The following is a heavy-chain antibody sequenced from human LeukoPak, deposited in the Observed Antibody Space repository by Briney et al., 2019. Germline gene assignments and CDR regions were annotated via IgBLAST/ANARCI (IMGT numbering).Heavy chain of an antibody. Sequence: SVKVSCKASGGTFSSYAISWVRQAPGQGLEWMGRIIPILGIANYAQKFQGRVTITADKSTSTAYMELSSLRSEDTAVYYCARVIRSGVVVTGYYGMDVWAKGPRSPSP. CDR1: GGTFSSYA. D-gene: IGHD2-15*01. CDR3: ARVIRSGVVVTGYYGMDV. J-gene: IGHJ6*02. CDR2: IIPILGIA. V-gene: IGHV1-69*04.